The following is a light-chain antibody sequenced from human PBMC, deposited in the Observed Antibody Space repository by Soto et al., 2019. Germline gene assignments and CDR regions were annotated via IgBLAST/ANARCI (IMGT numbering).Light chain of an antibody. CDR1: QSTSSY. Sequence: DIQMTQSPSSLSASVGDRVTITCRASQSTSSYLNWYQQKPGKAPKLLIYAASSLQSGVPSRFSGSGSGTDFTLTISSLQPEDFATYYCQQSYSTLTWTFGQGPKVDIK. CDR3: QQSYSTLTWT. V-gene: IGKV1-39*01. J-gene: IGKJ1*01. CDR2: AAS.